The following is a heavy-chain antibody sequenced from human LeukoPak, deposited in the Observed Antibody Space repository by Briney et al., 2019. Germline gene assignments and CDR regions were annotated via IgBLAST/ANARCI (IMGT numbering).Heavy chain of an antibody. CDR3: AKSKELAAACDLLDY. J-gene: IGHJ4*02. CDR2: ISGSGGST. D-gene: IGHD6-13*01. V-gene: IGHV3-23*01. Sequence: TGDSLTLSCAVSGFTFSRYAMSWLRQAPGKGLEWVSPISGSGGSTYYADSVKGRFTISRDNSKNTLYLQMNSLRAEDTAVCYCAKSKELAAACDLLDYWGEGAPVTASS. CDR1: GFTFSRYA.